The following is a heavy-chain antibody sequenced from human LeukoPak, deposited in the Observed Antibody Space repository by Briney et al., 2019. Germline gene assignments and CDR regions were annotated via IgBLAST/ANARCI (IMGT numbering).Heavy chain of an antibody. J-gene: IGHJ4*02. CDR1: GFTFSSYA. CDR2: ISGSGGST. CDR3: AKEVARSYIVVVPAAINARGHFDY. V-gene: IGHV3-23*01. Sequence: GGSLRLSCAASGFTFSSYAMSWVRQAPGKGLEWVSAISGSGGSTYYADSVKGRFTISRDNSKNTLYLQMNSLRAEDTAVYYCAKEVARSYIVVVPAAINARGHFDYWGQGTLVTVSS. D-gene: IGHD2-2*02.